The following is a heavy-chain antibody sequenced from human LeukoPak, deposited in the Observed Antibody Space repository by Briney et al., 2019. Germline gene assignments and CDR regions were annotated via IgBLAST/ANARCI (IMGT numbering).Heavy chain of an antibody. CDR1: GFTFSSYW. CDR3: ARTNDYGDYSDY. Sequence: PGGSLRLSCAASGFTFSSYWMHWVRQAPGKGLVWVSRINSDGSSTSYADSVKGRSTISRDNAKNTLYLQMNSLRAEDTAVYYCARTNDYGDYSDYWGQGTLVTVSS. CDR2: INSDGSST. V-gene: IGHV3-74*01. D-gene: IGHD4-17*01. J-gene: IGHJ4*02.